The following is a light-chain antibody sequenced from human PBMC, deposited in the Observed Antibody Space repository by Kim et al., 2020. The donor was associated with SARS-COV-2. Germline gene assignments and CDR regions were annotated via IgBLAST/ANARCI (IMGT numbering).Light chain of an antibody. CDR1: KLGDKY. J-gene: IGLJ3*02. CDR2: QDN. Sequence: SYELTQPPSVSVSPGQTATITCSGDKLGDKYACWYQQKPGQSPVLVIYQDNKRPSGIPERFSGSNSGNTATLTISGTQAMDEADYYCQAWDSSTGVFGGGTHLTVL. V-gene: IGLV3-1*01. CDR3: QAWDSSTGV.